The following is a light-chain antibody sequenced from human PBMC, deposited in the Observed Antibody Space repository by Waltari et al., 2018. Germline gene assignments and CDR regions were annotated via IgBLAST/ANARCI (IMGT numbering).Light chain of an antibody. Sequence: ILLTQSPDSLAVSLGERAAINCKSSQSVLYSSNNKNYLDWYQQKPGQPPMLRSFWASTRDSAVPVRFSGSGSGTEFALTISGLQAEDVAVYHCQQCYSTPHAFGQWTKLEIK. CDR3: QQCYSTPHA. CDR2: WAS. CDR1: QSVLYSSNNKNY. J-gene: IGKJ2*01. V-gene: IGKV4-1*01.